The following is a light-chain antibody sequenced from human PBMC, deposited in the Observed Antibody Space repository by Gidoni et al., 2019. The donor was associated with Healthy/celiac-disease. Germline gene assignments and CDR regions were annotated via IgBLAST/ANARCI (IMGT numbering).Light chain of an antibody. CDR2: RNN. CDR1: SSNIGSNY. CDR3: AAWDDSLSGFVV. Sequence: QSVLTQPPSASGTPGQRVTISCSGSSSNIGSNYVYWYQQLPGTAPNLLIYRNNQRPSGFPDRFSGSKSGTSASLAISGLRSEDEADYYCAAWDDSLSGFVVFGGGTKLTVL. J-gene: IGLJ2*01. V-gene: IGLV1-47*01.